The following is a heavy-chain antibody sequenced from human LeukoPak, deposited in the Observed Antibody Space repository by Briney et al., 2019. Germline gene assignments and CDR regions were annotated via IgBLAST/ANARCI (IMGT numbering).Heavy chain of an antibody. Sequence: PGGSLRLSCAASGFTVSSNYMSWVRQAPEKGLEWVANIKEDGSAKYYVDSVKGRFTISRDNAKNSLYLQMNSLRAEDTAVYYCARDMGWLQYDYWGQGTLVTVSS. V-gene: IGHV3-7*01. D-gene: IGHD5-24*01. CDR2: IKEDGSAK. J-gene: IGHJ4*02. CDR3: ARDMGWLQYDY. CDR1: GFTVSSNY.